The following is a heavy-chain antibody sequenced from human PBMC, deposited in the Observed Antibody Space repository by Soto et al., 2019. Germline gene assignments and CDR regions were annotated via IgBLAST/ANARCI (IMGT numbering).Heavy chain of an antibody. V-gene: IGHV1-69*06. CDR2: IIPIFGTA. J-gene: IGHJ6*02. CDR1: GGTFSSYA. CDR3: ASRKYSISWWVRHLAHYYFYYCLDV. D-gene: IGHD6-13*01. Sequence: SVKVSCKASGGTFSSYAISWVRQAPGQGLEWMGGIIPIFGTANYAQKFQGRVTITADKSTSTAYMELSRLRSEDTAVYYCASRKYSISWWVRHLAHYYFYYCLDVWGQGTTVTVSS.